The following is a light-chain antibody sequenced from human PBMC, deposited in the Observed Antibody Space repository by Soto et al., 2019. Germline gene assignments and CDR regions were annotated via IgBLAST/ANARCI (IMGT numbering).Light chain of an antibody. CDR3: QQYGGSPRVT. CDR1: QSVSDNY. CDR2: GAS. Sequence: EIVLTQSPGTLSLSPGERATLSCRASQSVSDNYLAWYQQKPGQAPRLLIYGASSRATGIPDRFSGSRSGTDFSLTISRLEPEDFAVYYCQQYGGSPRVTFGGGTKVEIK. V-gene: IGKV3-20*01. J-gene: IGKJ4*01.